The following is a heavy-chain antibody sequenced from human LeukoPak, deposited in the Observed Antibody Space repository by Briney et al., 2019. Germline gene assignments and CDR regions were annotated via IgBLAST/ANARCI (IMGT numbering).Heavy chain of an antibody. CDR3: AKDSGSYYFDY. CDR1: GFTFSSYG. V-gene: IGHV3-30*02. D-gene: IGHD1-26*01. Sequence: GGSLRLSCAASGFTFSSYGMHWVRQAPGKGLEWVAFIRYDGSNKYYADSVKGRFTISRDNSKNTLYLQMKSLRAEDTAVYYCAKDSGSYYFDYWGQGTLVTVSS. J-gene: IGHJ4*02. CDR2: IRYDGSNK.